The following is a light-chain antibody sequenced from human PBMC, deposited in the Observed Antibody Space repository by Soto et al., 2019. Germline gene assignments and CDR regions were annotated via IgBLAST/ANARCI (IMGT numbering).Light chain of an antibody. CDR3: AAWDDRVSGSYV. Sequence: QSVLTQPPSASGTPGQRVTISCSGSSSNIGSNYVYWYQQLPGTAPKLLMYRNNKRPSGVPDRFSGSKSGTSASLAISGRRSEDEADYYCAAWDDRVSGSYVFGTGTKLTV. CDR2: RNN. V-gene: IGLV1-47*01. J-gene: IGLJ1*01. CDR1: SSNIGSNY.